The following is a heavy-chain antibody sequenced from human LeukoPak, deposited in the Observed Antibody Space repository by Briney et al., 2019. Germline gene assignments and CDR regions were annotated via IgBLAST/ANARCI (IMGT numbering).Heavy chain of an antibody. Sequence: GRSLTLACAASGFTFSTYAMHWVRQAPGRGLEWVTVISYDGSIKYYADYVKGRFTISRDNSKNTVYLQMHSLRDEDTAVYYCAKGGEMATIEESDYWGQGTLVTVSS. D-gene: IGHD5-24*01. V-gene: IGHV3-30*18. CDR1: GFTFSTYA. CDR2: ISYDGSIK. CDR3: AKGGEMATIEESDY. J-gene: IGHJ4*02.